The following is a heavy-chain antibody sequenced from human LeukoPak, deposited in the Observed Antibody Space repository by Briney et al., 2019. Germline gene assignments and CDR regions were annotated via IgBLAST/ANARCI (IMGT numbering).Heavy chain of an antibody. CDR2: INHSGST. J-gene: IGHJ4*02. Sequence: SETLSLTCAVYGGSFSGYYWSWIRQPPGKGLEWIGEINHSGSTNYNPPLKSRVTISVDTSKNQFSLKLSSVTAADTAVCYCARGPYVWGSYRPFDYWGQGTLVTVSS. CDR3: ARGPYVWGSYRPFDY. CDR1: GGSFSGYY. V-gene: IGHV4-34*01. D-gene: IGHD3-16*02.